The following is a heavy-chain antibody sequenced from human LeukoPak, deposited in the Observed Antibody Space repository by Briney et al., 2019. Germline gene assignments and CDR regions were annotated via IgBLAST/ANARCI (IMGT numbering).Heavy chain of an antibody. CDR1: GGSINSYY. D-gene: IGHD6-19*01. CDR2: IYYSGST. J-gene: IGHJ4*02. CDR3: ARLVAVAGTGYFDY. Sequence: PSETLSLTCTVSGGSINSYYWSWIRQPPGKGLEWIGYIYYSGSTNYNPSLKSRVTISVDTSKNQFSLKLSSVTAADTAVYYCARLVAVAGTGYFDYWGQGTLVTVSS. V-gene: IGHV4-59*08.